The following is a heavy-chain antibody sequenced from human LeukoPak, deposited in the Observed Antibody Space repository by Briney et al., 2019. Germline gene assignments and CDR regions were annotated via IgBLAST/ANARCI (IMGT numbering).Heavy chain of an antibody. J-gene: IGHJ4*02. CDR2: IYYSGST. V-gene: IGHV4-39*01. Sequence: PSETLSLTCTVSGGSISSSSYYWGWIRQPPGKGLEWIGSIYYSGSTYYNPSLKSRVTISVDTSKNQFSLKLSSVTAADTAVYYCARIGTAITMVRGNDYWGQGTLVTVSS. CDR1: GGSISSSSYY. D-gene: IGHD3-10*01. CDR3: ARIGTAITMVRGNDY.